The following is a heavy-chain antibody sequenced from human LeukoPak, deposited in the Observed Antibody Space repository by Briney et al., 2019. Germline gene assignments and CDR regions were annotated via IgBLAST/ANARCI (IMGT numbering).Heavy chain of an antibody. J-gene: IGHJ4*02. CDR2: FSTISIYI. V-gene: IGHV3-21*01. CDR1: GFTFSSYE. Sequence: TGGSLRLSCAASGFTFSSYEMNWVRQAPGKGLEWVSSFSTISIYIYYADSVKGRFTISRDNAKKSLYLQMNSLRAEDTAIYYCVRDSDVHCSGGSCTNFDYWGQGTLVTVSS. D-gene: IGHD2-15*01. CDR3: VRDSDVHCSGGSCTNFDY.